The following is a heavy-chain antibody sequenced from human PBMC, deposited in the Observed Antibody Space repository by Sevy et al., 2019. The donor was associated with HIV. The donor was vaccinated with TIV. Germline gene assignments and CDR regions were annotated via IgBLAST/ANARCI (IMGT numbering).Heavy chain of an antibody. CDR2: IKSKTDGGTT. CDR3: TNTYYYDSGGYYGIDY. D-gene: IGHD3-22*01. CDR1: GFTFNNAW. J-gene: IGHJ4*02. V-gene: IGHV3-15*01. Sequence: GGSLRLSCAASGFTFNNAWMNWVRQAPVKGLEWIGRIKSKTDGGTTDYAAPVKGRFTISRDDSKNTLYLQLNRLRTEDTDVYYCTNTYYYDSGGYYGIDYWGQGTLVTVSS.